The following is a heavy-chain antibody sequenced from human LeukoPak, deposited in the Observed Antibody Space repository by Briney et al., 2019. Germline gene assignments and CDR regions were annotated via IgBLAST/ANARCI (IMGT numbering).Heavy chain of an antibody. V-gene: IGHV4-61*02. J-gene: IGHJ5*02. CDR1: GGSISSDLYY. Sequence: PSETLSLTCTVSGGSISSDLYYWNWIRQPAGKGLEWIGRFYNSGRTNFNPSLKSRVTISADTSKNQFSLKLRSVTAADTAVYYCPRGDLKSDWFDPWGQGTLVIVST. CDR2: FYNSGRT. CDR3: PRGDLKSDWFDP. D-gene: IGHD3-3*01.